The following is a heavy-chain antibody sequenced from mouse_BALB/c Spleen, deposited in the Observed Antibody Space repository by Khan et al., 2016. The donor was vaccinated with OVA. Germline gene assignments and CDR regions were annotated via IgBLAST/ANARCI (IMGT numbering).Heavy chain of an antibody. V-gene: IGHV5-12-2*01. Sequence: QLEESGGGLVQPGGSLKLSCAASGFTFSSYTMSWVRQTPEKRLEWVAYISNGGGSTYYPDTVKGRFTISRDNAKNTLYLQMSSLRSEDTAMYYCARHDYWGQGTLGTVSA. CDR3: ARHDY. CDR2: ISNGGGST. J-gene: IGHJ3*01. CDR1: GFTFSSYT.